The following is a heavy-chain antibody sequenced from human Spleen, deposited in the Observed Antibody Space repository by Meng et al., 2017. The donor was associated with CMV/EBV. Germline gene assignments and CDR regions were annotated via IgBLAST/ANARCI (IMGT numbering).Heavy chain of an antibody. D-gene: IGHD1-14*01. CDR1: GYTFTGNY. V-gene: IGHV1-2*06. Sequence: KASGYTFTGNYIHWVRQAPGQGLEWMGRINPNNGDTKYTQRLQGRVTMTRDTSISTADMELNSLRSDDTAIYFCVREGAVVGTTHFDFWGQGTLVTVSS. J-gene: IGHJ4*02. CDR3: VREGAVVGTTHFDF. CDR2: INPNNGDT.